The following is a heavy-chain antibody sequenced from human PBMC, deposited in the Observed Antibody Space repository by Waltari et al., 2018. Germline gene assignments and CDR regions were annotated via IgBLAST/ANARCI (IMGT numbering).Heavy chain of an antibody. D-gene: IGHD6-19*01. CDR2: IYTSGST. J-gene: IGHJ3*02. CDR1: GGSISSYY. V-gene: IGHV4-4*07. CDR3: ARGGLAVAGDAFDI. Sequence: QVQLQESGPGLVKPSETLSLTCTVSGGSISSYYWSWIRQPAGKGLEWIGRIYTSGSTNYTPSLKSRVTMSVDTSKNQFSLKLSSVTAADTAVYYCARGGLAVAGDAFDIWGQGTMVTVSS.